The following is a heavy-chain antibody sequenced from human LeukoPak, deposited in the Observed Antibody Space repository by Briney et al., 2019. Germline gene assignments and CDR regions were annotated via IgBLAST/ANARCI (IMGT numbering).Heavy chain of an antibody. Sequence: GGSLRLSCAASGFTFSSYSMNWVRQAPGKGLEWVSSISSSSSYIYYADSVKGRFTISRDNAKNSLYLQMNSLRAEDTAVYYCARDLLRDGYGMDVWGQGTTVTASS. V-gene: IGHV3-21*01. J-gene: IGHJ6*02. CDR1: GFTFSSYS. CDR3: ARDLLRDGYGMDV. CDR2: ISSSSSYI.